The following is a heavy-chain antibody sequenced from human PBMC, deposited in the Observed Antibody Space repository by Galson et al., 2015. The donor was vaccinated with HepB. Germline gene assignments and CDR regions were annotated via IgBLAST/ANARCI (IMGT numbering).Heavy chain of an antibody. CDR3: ARYYGDYRAFDY. J-gene: IGHJ4*02. D-gene: IGHD4-17*01. CDR1: GSTFSSPG. V-gene: IGHV3-33*01. CDR2: IWFDGSKD. Sequence: SLRLSCAASGSTFSSPGMHWVRQAPGKGLEWVALIWFDGSKDYYADSVKGRFTISRDNSKNTLYLQMNSLRAEDTAVYYCARYYGDYRAFDYWGQGTLVTVSS.